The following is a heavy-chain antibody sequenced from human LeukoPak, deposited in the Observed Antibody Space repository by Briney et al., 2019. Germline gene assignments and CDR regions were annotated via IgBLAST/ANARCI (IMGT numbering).Heavy chain of an antibody. CDR2: IKSKTDGGTT. D-gene: IGHD3-22*01. CDR1: GFTFSNAW. Sequence: GGSLRLSCAASGFTFSNAWMSWVRQAPGKGLEWVGRIKSKTDGGTTDYAAPVKGRFTISRDDSKNTLYLQMNSLKTEDTAVYYCVVITRGDAFDLWGLGTVVTVSS. J-gene: IGHJ3*01. V-gene: IGHV3-15*01. CDR3: VVITRGDAFDL.